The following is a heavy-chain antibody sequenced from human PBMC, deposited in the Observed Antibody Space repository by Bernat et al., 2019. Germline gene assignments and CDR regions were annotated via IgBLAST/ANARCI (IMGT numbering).Heavy chain of an antibody. D-gene: IGHD6-13*01. CDR1: RSTFSSYW. J-gene: IGHJ4*02. Sequence: EVQLVESGGGLVQPGGSLRLSCTASRSTFSSYWMNWVRQAPGKGLEWVANIKQDGSEKNYVDSVTGRFTISRDNSKNTLYLQMNSLRAEDTAVYYCAKDFRAAAGTVDYWGQGTLVTVSS. V-gene: IGHV3-7*01. CDR3: AKDFRAAAGTVDY. CDR2: IKQDGSEK.